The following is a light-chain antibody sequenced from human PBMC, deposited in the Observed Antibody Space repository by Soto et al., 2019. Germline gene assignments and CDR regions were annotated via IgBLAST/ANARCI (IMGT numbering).Light chain of an antibody. V-gene: IGKV1-17*03. CDR1: QGLNNY. CDR2: AAY. Sequence: DIQMTQSPSAMSASVGDRVVITCRASQGLNNYLAWFQHKPGKVPKRLIYAAYSLQSGVQSRFSGSGSGTEFTLTISSLQPEDFGTYYCLQNNKYPWTFGQGTKVDIK. CDR3: LQNNKYPWT. J-gene: IGKJ1*01.